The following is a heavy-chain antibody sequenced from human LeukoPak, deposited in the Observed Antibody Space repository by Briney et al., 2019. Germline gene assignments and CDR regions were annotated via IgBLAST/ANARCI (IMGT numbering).Heavy chain of an antibody. CDR2: INHNGST. V-gene: IGHV4-34*01. Sequence: PSETLSLTCGVYGGSFSGYYWSWIRQPPGKGLEWIGEINHNGSTNYNPSLKSRVTISVDTSKNQFSLKLGSVTAADTAVYYCARGRQLRFLEWLLDYWGQGTLVTVSS. CDR1: GGSFSGYY. CDR3: ARGRQLRFLEWLLDY. D-gene: IGHD3-3*01. J-gene: IGHJ4*02.